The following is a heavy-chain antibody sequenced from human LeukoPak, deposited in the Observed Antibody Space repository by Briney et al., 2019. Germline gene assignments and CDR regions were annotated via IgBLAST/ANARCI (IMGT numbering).Heavy chain of an antibody. J-gene: IGHJ6*03. V-gene: IGHV3-21*01. Sequence: TGGSLRLSCAASGFTFSNYNMNWVRQAPGKGLEWVSSISSSTSYKNYADSVKGRFTISRDNAKNSLYLQMNSLRAEDTAVYYCARTGYSSSWYYYYYYMDVWGKGTTVTVSS. CDR1: GFTFSNYN. CDR2: ISSSTSYK. CDR3: ARTGYSSSWYYYYYYMDV. D-gene: IGHD6-13*01.